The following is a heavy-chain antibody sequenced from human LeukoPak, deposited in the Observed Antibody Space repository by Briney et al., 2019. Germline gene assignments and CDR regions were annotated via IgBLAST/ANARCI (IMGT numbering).Heavy chain of an antibody. V-gene: IGHV1-69*13. D-gene: IGHD3-10*01. CDR1: GGTFSSYA. CDR2: IIPIFGTA. CDR3: AGGGFGEAYYYYYYMDV. Sequence: ASVKVSCKASGGTFSSYAISWVRQAPGQGLEWMGGIIPIFGTANYAQKFQGRVTITADESTSTAYMELSSLRSEDTAVYYCAGGGFGEAYYYYYYMDVWGKGTTVTVSS. J-gene: IGHJ6*03.